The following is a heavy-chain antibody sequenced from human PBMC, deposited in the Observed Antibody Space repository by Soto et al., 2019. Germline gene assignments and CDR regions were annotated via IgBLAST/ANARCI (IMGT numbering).Heavy chain of an antibody. V-gene: IGHV4-39*01. CDR3: ARLGFITMVRGVLNWFEP. CDR1: GGSISSSSYY. Sequence: PSETLSLTCTVSGGSISSSSYYWVWNRPPQGQGLEWIGNIYYSGSTYYNPSLKSRVTISVDTSKNQFSLKLSSVTAADTAVYYCARLGFITMVRGVLNWFEPWGQGTLVTVSS. J-gene: IGHJ5*02. D-gene: IGHD3-10*01. CDR2: IYYSGST.